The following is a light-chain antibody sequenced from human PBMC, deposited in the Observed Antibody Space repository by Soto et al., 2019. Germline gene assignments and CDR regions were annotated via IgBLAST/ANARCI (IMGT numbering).Light chain of an antibody. J-gene: IGLJ1*01. V-gene: IGLV2-11*01. CDR3: CSVAAGYTDV. CDR1: SSDVGGYNY. Sequence: QSALTQPRSVSGSPGQSVTISCTGSSSDVGGYNYVSWYQQHPGKAPKLMIYDVSKRPSGVPDRFSDSKSDNTASLTISGLQAEDEADYYCCSVAAGYTDVFGTGTKLTVL. CDR2: DVS.